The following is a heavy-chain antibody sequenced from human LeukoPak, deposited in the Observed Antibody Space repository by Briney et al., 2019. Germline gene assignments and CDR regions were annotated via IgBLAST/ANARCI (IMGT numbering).Heavy chain of an antibody. CDR1: GYTFTSHY. J-gene: IGHJ4*02. Sequence: ASVKVSCKASGYTFTSHYMHWVRQAPGQGLEWMGVINPSVGTTNYAQKFQGRVTMTRDTSTSTVYMELSSLISEDTAVYHCATNFYGLGIYYKRSFDYWGQGTLVTVSP. CDR2: INPSVGTT. V-gene: IGHV1-46*01. CDR3: ATNFYGLGIYYKRSFDY. D-gene: IGHD3-10*01.